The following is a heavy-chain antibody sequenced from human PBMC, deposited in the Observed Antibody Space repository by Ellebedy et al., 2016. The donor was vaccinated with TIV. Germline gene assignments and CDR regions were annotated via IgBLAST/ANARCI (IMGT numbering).Heavy chain of an antibody. Sequence: KLQGRVTMTTDTSTSTAYMELRSLRSDDTAVYYCARVSRFSVSGFGGDYWGQGTLVTVSS. D-gene: IGHD5/OR15-5a*01. V-gene: IGHV1-18*01. J-gene: IGHJ4*02. CDR3: ARVSRFSVSGFGGDY.